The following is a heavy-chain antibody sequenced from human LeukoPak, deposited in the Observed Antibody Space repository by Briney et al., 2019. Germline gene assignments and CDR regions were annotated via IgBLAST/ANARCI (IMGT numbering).Heavy chain of an antibody. J-gene: IGHJ4*02. CDR1: GFTFSFYA. V-gene: IGHV3-48*01. Sequence: AGGSLRVSCAASGFTFSFYAMSWVRQAPGKGLEWVSYISSSSSTIYYADSVKGRFTISRDNAKNSLYLQMNSLRAEDTAVYYCARGAYYYEDWGQGTLVTVSS. CDR2: ISSSSSTI. D-gene: IGHD3-22*01. CDR3: ARGAYYYED.